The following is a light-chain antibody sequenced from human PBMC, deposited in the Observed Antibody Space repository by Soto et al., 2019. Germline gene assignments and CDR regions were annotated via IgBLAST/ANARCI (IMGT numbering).Light chain of an antibody. Sequence: ACVGGIVTITCRASQSVGTWVAWYQQKPGKAPKLLVYDATSLESGVSSRFSGSGYGTDFTLSINNLQPDDFATYYCQQYNRLITFGQGTRLEIK. J-gene: IGKJ5*01. V-gene: IGKV1-5*01. CDR2: DAT. CDR1: QSVGTW. CDR3: QQYNRLIT.